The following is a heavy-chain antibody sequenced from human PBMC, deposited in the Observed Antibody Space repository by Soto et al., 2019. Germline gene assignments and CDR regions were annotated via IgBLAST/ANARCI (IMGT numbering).Heavy chain of an antibody. J-gene: IGHJ4*02. Sequence: GESLKISCKGSGYSFTSYWIGWVRQMPGKGLEWMGIIYPGDSDTRYSPSFQGLVPITADKSISTSYLQWSSLKASDTAMYYCAILGGSSSWYYFDYWGQGTLVTVSS. CDR2: IYPGDSDT. CDR3: AILGGSSSWYYFDY. D-gene: IGHD6-13*01. V-gene: IGHV5-51*01. CDR1: GYSFTSYW.